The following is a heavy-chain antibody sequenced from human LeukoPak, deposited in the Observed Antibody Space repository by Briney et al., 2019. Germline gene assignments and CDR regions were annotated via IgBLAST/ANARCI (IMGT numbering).Heavy chain of an antibody. CDR2: INPNSGGT. D-gene: IGHD3-22*01. CDR3: HYYDSQGFGY. J-gene: IGHJ4*02. CDR1: GYTFTGYY. V-gene: IGHV1-2*02. Sequence: ALVKVSCKASGYTFTGYYMHWVRQAPGQGLEWMGWINPNSGGTNYAQKFQGRVTMTRDTPISTAYMEVSRLRSDDTAVYYCHYYDSQGFGYWGQGSLVTVSS.